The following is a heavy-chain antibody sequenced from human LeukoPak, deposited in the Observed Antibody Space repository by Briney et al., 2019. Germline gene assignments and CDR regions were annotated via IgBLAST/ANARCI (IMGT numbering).Heavy chain of an antibody. CDR3: ARDRSSSCSLDY. Sequence: AASVKVSCKASGYTFTSYGISCVRQAPGQGLEWMGWISAYNGNTNYAQKLQGRVTMTTDTSTTTAYMELRSLRSDDQAVYYCARDRSSSCSLDYWGKGTLVTVSS. V-gene: IGHV1-18*01. J-gene: IGHJ4*02. CDR1: GYTFTSYG. CDR2: ISAYNGNT. D-gene: IGHD6-13*01.